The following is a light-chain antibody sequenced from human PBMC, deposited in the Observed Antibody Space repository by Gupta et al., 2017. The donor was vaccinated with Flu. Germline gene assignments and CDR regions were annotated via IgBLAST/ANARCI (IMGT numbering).Light chain of an antibody. CDR3: AAWDDSLNGVV. Sequence: QSVLTPPPSASGTPGQRVTISCSGSSSNIGSNTVNWYQPRPGTAPKPLIYSNNQRPSGVPDRFSGPNSGTSASAAISVPQSEDESDYYCAAWDDSLNGVVFGGGTKLTVL. V-gene: IGLV1-44*01. J-gene: IGLJ2*01. CDR2: SNN. CDR1: SSNIGSNT.